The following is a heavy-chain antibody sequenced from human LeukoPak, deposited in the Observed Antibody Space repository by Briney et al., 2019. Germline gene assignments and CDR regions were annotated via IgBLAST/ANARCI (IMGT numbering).Heavy chain of an antibody. V-gene: IGHV3-30*02. J-gene: IGHJ4*02. CDR1: GFTFSSYG. CDR3: AKGFGYFDY. Sequence: PGGSLRLSCAASGFTFSSYGMHWIRQAPGKGLEWVAFIQYDGSNKYYADSVKGRFTISRDNSKNTLYLQMNSLRAEDTAVYYCAKGFGYFDYWGQGTLVTVSS. CDR2: IQYDGSNK. D-gene: IGHD3-10*01.